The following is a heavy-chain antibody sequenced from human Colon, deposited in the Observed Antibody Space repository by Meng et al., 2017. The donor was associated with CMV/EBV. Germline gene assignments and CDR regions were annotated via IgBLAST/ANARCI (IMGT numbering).Heavy chain of an antibody. D-gene: IGHD3-22*01. CDR2: ISGSADTT. J-gene: IGHJ6*02. CDR3: AKPHEDYYYDKSGGYGMDV. Sequence: SCKTSGYTFTDHYIHWVRQAPGQGLEWVSSISGSADTTHYADSVGGRFTISRDNSNNTVYLQMNSLRAEDTAVYYCAKPHEDYYYDKSGGYGMDVWGQGTTVTVSS. CDR1: GYTFTDHY. V-gene: IGHV3-23*01.